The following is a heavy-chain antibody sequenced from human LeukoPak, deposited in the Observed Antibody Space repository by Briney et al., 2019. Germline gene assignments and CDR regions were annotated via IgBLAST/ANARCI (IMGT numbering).Heavy chain of an antibody. CDR2: ISGTSTYI. D-gene: IGHD3-10*01. V-gene: IGHV3-21*01. CDR1: GFTFSTHR. CDR3: ARDRGFIGVFYNGIDV. Sequence: GGPLRLSCAASGFTFSTHRMHWVRQAPGKGLEGVSSISGTSTYIHYADSVRGRFTISRDNAKTSLYLQMNSLRAEDTAVYYCARDRGFIGVFYNGIDVWGRGTTVTVSS. J-gene: IGHJ6*02.